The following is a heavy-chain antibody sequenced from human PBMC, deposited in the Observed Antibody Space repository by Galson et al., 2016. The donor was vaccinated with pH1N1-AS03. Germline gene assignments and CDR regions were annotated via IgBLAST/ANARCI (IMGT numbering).Heavy chain of an antibody. D-gene: IGHD6-6*01. Sequence: CAISGDSVSSNSAAWNWIRQSPSRGLEWLGWTYYRSKWYNDYAVSVKSRITINPDTSKNQFSLQLNSVTPEDTAVYYCARGHYSSSFYWFDPWGQGTLVTVSS. CDR1: GDSVSSNSAA. J-gene: IGHJ5*02. CDR2: TYYRSKWYN. V-gene: IGHV6-1*01. CDR3: ARGHYSSSFYWFDP.